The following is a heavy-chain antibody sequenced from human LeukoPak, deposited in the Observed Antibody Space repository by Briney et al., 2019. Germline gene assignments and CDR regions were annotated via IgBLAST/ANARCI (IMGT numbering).Heavy chain of an antibody. J-gene: IGHJ4*02. CDR2: IKQRE. D-gene: IGHD3-3*01. CDR3: SRGPANIYSTSWFDY. Sequence: GGSLRLSCAASGFAFSTYWMNWVRQAPGKGLEWVPSIKQREFYVDSVKGRFTISRDNAANSLYLQMNSLRAEDTAIYYCSRGPANIYSTSWFDYWGQGALVTVSS. CDR1: GFAFSTYW. V-gene: IGHV3-7*03.